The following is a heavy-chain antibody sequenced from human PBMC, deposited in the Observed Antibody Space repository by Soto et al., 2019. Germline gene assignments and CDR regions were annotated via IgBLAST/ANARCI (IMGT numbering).Heavy chain of an antibody. CDR1: GFTFSSYG. CDR3: ARDFYGGYTYGTGDY. D-gene: IGHD5-18*01. CDR2: IHGDGGKI. J-gene: IGHJ4*02. V-gene: IGHV3-7*01. Sequence: GGSLRLSCAASGFTFSSYGVHWVRQAPGKGLEWVANIHGDGGKIYYVDSVKGRFTISRDNAKRSLYLQMNSLRAEDTAVYYCARDFYGGYTYGTGDYWGQGALVTVSS.